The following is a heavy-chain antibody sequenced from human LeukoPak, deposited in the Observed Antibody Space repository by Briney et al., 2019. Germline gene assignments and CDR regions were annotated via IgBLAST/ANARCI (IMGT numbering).Heavy chain of an antibody. CDR2: IYRNSGGT. CDR1: GYTFTGDY. D-gene: IGHD3-10*01. CDR3: ARVGRGVIITYDY. J-gene: IGHJ4*02. Sequence: SSVKVSCKASGYTFTGDYMQWVRQAPRQGLDWMGWIYRNSGGTNYAQKFHGRVTMTRDMSISTAYMELNRLRSDDTAVYYCARVGRGVIITYDYWGQGTLVTVSS. V-gene: IGHV1-2*02.